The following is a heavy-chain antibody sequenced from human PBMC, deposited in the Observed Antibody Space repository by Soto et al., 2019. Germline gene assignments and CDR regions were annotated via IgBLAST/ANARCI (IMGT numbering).Heavy chain of an antibody. Sequence: EVQLVESGGVVVQPGGSLRLSCAASGFTFDDYTMHWVRQAPGKGLEWVSLLSWDGGSTYYADSVKGRFTISRDNSKNSLYLQMNSLRTEDTAVYYCAKDKGAAAGMSGMDVWGQVTTVTVSS. D-gene: IGHD6-13*01. CDR2: LSWDGGST. CDR1: GFTFDDYT. V-gene: IGHV3-43*01. J-gene: IGHJ6*02. CDR3: AKDKGAAAGMSGMDV.